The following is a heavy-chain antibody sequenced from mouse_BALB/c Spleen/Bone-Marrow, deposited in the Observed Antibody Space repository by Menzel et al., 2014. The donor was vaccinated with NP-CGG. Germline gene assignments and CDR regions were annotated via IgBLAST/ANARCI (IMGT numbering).Heavy chain of an antibody. CDR2: IYPGNGDT. CDR3: AREGRSHFDH. V-gene: IGHV1-12*01. J-gene: IGHJ2*01. Sequence: LQQSGAELVKPGASMKMSCKASGYTFTSYNLHWIKQTPGQGLEWIGAIYPGNGDTSYNQRFKGKATLTTDKSSNTAYMQLSSLTSEDSAVYYCAREGRSHFDHWGQGSTLTVSS. CDR1: GYTFTSYN.